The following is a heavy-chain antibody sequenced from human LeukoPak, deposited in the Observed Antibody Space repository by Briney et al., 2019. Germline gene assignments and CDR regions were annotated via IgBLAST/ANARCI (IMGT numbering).Heavy chain of an antibody. V-gene: IGHV3-48*01. CDR2: ISSSSSTI. CDR1: GFTFSSYS. D-gene: IGHD4-17*01. CDR3: AKGLRLGPTVTTSGY. J-gene: IGHJ4*02. Sequence: GGSLRLSCAASGFTFSSYSMNWVRQAPGKGLEWVSYISSSSSTIYYADSVKGRFTISRDNSKNTLYLQMNSLRAEDTAVYYCAKGLRLGPTVTTSGYWGQGTLVTVSS.